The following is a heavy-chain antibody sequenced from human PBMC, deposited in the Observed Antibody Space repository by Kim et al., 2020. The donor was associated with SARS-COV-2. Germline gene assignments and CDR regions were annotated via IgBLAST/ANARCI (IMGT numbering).Heavy chain of an antibody. D-gene: IGHD3-10*01. V-gene: IGHV3-11*06. J-gene: IGHJ5*02. Sequence: GGSLRLSCVASGFTFSDYYMSWIRQAPGKGLEWVSYISTSSSHTYYADSVKGRFTISRDNAENSVYLQMNSLRAEDTAVYYCARDYYGSGGYGQFDPWGQGTLVTVSS. CDR3: ARDYYGSGGYGQFDP. CDR2: ISTSSSHT. CDR1: GFTFSDYY.